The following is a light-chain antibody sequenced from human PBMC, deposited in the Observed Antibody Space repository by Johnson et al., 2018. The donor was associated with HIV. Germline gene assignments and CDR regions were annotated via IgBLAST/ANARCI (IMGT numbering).Light chain of an antibody. J-gene: IGLJ1*01. V-gene: IGLV1-51*02. Sequence: TQPPSVSATPGQKVTISCAGSSSNIGNNYVSWYQQLPGTAPKLLIYENNKRPSGIPDRFSGSKSGTSATLGITGLQTGDEADYYCGTWDNSVSPGGVFGTGTKVIVL. CDR2: ENN. CDR3: GTWDNSVSPGGV. CDR1: SSNIGNNY.